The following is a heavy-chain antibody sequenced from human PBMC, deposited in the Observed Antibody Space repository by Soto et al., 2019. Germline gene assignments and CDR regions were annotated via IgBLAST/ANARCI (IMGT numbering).Heavy chain of an antibody. V-gene: IGHV4-30-4*01. CDR1: GYSISSGDYY. CDR2: IYYSGST. D-gene: IGHD3-10*01. J-gene: IGHJ4*02. CDR3: ARSYYYGSGSIDY. Sequence: SETLSLTCTVSGYSISSGDYYWSWIRQPPGKGLEWIGYIYYSGSTYYKPSLQSRVTMSVDTSKNQYSLKLRPVTAADTAVYYCARSYYYGSGSIDYWGQGTLVTVSS.